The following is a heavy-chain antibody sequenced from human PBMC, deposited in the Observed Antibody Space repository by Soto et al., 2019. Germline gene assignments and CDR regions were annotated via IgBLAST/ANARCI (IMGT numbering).Heavy chain of an antibody. Sequence: SETLSLTCPVSSGSIIGYYWIWIRQPTGKGLEWIGYIYYSGSTNYNPSLKSRVTISLDTSKNQFSLKLSSVTAADTAVYYCAATTWRGILDYWGQGTLVTVSS. D-gene: IGHD1-1*01. CDR3: AATTWRGILDY. J-gene: IGHJ4*02. CDR2: IYYSGST. V-gene: IGHV4-59*08. CDR1: SGSIIGYY.